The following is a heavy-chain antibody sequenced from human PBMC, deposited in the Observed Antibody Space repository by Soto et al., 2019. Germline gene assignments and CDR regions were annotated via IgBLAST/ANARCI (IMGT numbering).Heavy chain of an antibody. V-gene: IGHV1-69*02. Sequence: GASVKVSCKASGCTFSSYTISWVRQAPGQGLEWMGRIIPILGIANYAQKFQGRVTITADKSTSTAYMELSSLRSEDTAVYYCARVARLLLWFGELGHTYYYMDVWGKGTTVTVSS. D-gene: IGHD3-10*01. CDR1: GCTFSSYT. CDR2: IIPILGIA. CDR3: ARVARLLLWFGELGHTYYYMDV. J-gene: IGHJ6*03.